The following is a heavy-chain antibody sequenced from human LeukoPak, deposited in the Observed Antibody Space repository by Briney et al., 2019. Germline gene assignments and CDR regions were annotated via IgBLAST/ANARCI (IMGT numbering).Heavy chain of an antibody. V-gene: IGHV3-23*01. Sequence: ETLSLTCTVSGDSVIGFYWSWVRHAPGKGLEWVSASSGGINGTYYADSVKGRFTIFTDNSKNTLYLQMNTLRAEDTAVYYCAKGGSGWVGEAFDMWGQGTMVTVSS. D-gene: IGHD6-19*01. J-gene: IGHJ3*02. CDR3: AKGGSGWVGEAFDM. CDR2: SSGGINGT. CDR1: GDSVIGFY.